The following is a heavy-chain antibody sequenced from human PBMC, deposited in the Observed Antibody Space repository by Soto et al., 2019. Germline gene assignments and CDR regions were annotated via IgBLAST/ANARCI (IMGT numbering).Heavy chain of an antibody. J-gene: IGHJ6*02. CDR1: GYTFTSYG. V-gene: IGHV1-18*04. Sequence: AASVKVSCKASGYTFTSYGISWVRQAPGQGLEWMGWISAYNGNTNYAQKLQGRVTMTTDTSTSTAYMELRSLRSDDTAVYYCARDFHCGGDCYSGYYYGMDVWGQGTTVTVSS. CDR2: ISAYNGNT. D-gene: IGHD2-21*02. CDR3: ARDFHCGGDCYSGYYYGMDV.